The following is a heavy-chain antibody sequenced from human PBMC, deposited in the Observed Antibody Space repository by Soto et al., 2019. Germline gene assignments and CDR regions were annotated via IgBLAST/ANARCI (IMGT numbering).Heavy chain of an antibody. Sequence: GGSLRLSCAASGITFRRHTMSWVRQAPGTGLEWVSTIDPSGANKNYADSVKGRFTISRDNSRNTLDLQMNSLRVGDTALYYCVSWVSAHFDYWGQGTPVTVSS. CDR2: IDPSGANK. V-gene: IGHV3-23*01. J-gene: IGHJ4*02. CDR3: VSWVSAHFDY. CDR1: GITFRRHT. D-gene: IGHD3-16*01.